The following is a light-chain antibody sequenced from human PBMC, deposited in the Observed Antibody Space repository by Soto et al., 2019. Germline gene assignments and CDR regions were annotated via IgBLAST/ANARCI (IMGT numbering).Light chain of an antibody. CDR1: QSVSSTH. CDR2: GAS. Sequence: EIVLTHTPGTLFLSPGDRATLFCRASQSVSSTHLAWYHQKPGQAPRLLLYGASTRASGIPDRFSGSGSGTDFTLTISRLETEDFAVYYCHQYGSSPQTFGQGTKVDIK. V-gene: IGKV3-20*01. CDR3: HQYGSSPQT. J-gene: IGKJ1*01.